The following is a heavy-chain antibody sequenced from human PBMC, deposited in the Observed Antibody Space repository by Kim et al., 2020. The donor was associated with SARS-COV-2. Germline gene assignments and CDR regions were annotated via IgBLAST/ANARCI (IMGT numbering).Heavy chain of an antibody. V-gene: IGHV1-3*01. Sequence: ASVKVSCKASGYTFTSYAMHWVRQAPGQRLEWMGWINAGNGNTKYSQKFQGRVTITRDTSASTAYMELSSLRSEDTAVYYCARALPYGPYNWFDPWGQGTLVTVSS. CDR2: INAGNGNT. CDR3: ARALPYGPYNWFDP. D-gene: IGHD4-17*01. J-gene: IGHJ5*02. CDR1: GYTFTSYA.